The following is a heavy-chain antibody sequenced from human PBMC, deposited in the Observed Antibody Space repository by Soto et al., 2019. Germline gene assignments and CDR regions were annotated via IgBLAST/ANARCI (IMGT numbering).Heavy chain of an antibody. J-gene: IGHJ5*02. CDR1: GYTFTGYY. CDR3: ARGSLMDCSSTSCSGGDWFDP. Sequence: ASVKVSCKASGYTFTGYYMHWVRQAPGQGLEWMGWINPNSGGTNYAQKFQGWVTMTRDTSISTAYMELSRLRSDDTAVYYCARGSLMDCSSTSCSGGDWFDPWGQGTLLTVSS. V-gene: IGHV1-2*04. D-gene: IGHD2-2*01. CDR2: INPNSGGT.